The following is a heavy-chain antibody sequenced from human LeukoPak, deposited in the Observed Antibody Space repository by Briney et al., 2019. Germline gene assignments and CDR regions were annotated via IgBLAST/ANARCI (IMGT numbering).Heavy chain of an antibody. CDR3: AKTAIMYSSGWYYFDY. V-gene: IGHV3-23*01. D-gene: IGHD6-19*01. CDR2: ISGSGGST. J-gene: IGHJ4*02. Sequence: PGGSLRLSCAASGFTFSSYAMSWVRQAPGKGLEWVSAISGSGGSTYYADSVKGRFTISRDNSKNTLYLQMNSLRAEDTAVYYCAKTAIMYSSGWYYFDYWGQGTLVTVSS. CDR1: GFTFSSYA.